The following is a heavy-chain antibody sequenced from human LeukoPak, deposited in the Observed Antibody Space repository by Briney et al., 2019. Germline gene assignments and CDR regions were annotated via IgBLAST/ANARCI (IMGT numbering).Heavy chain of an antibody. D-gene: IGHD2-21*02. CDR1: GYTFTGYY. J-gene: IGHJ4*02. Sequence: ASVKVSCKASGYTFTGYYMHWVRQAPGQGLEWMGWINPNSGGTNYAQKFQGRVTMTRDTSISTAYMELSRLRSDDTAVYYCARTNCGGDCYTIDYWGQGTLVTVSS. CDR2: INPNSGGT. V-gene: IGHV1-2*02. CDR3: ARTNCGGDCYTIDY.